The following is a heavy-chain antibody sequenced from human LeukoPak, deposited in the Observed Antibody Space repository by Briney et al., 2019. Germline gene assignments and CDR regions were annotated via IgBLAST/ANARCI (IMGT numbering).Heavy chain of an antibody. D-gene: IGHD3-10*01. J-gene: IGHJ4*02. Sequence: SGTLSLTCTVSGASISSYYWSWIRQPPGKGLEWIGYISYSGSTNYNPSLKSRVTISADTSKNQVSLTLSSVTAADTAVYYCARHPELYFFDYWGQGTLVTVSS. CDR1: GASISSYY. V-gene: IGHV4-59*08. CDR2: ISYSGST. CDR3: ARHPELYFFDY.